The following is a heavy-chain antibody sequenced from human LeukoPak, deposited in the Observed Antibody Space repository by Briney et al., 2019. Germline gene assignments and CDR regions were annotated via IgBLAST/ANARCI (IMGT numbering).Heavy chain of an antibody. J-gene: IGHJ6*04. V-gene: IGHV3-48*03. CDR2: FSSKRNST. Sequence: PGGSLRLSCAASGFTFSSYEMNWVRQAPGKGLEWVSSFSSKRNSTHYADSVKGRFTISRDNAKNSLYLQMNSLRAEDTAVYYCAELGITMIGGVWGKGTTVTISS. D-gene: IGHD3-10*02. CDR1: GFTFSSYE. CDR3: AELGITMIGGV.